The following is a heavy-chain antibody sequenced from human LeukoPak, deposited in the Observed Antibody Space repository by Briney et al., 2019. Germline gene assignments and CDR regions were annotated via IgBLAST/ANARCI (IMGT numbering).Heavy chain of an antibody. CDR1: GYTFTSYG. D-gene: IGHD6-19*01. J-gene: IGHJ4*02. V-gene: IGHV1-18*01. CDR3: AREAYSSGWYYLDY. Sequence: GGSVKVSCKASGYTFTSYGISWVRQAPGQGLEWMGWISAYNGNTNYAQKLQGRVTMTTDTSTSTAYMELRSLRSDDTAVYYCAREAYSSGWYYLDYWGQGTLVTVSS. CDR2: ISAYNGNT.